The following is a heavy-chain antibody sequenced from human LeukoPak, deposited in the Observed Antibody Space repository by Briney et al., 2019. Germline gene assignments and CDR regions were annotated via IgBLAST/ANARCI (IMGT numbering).Heavy chain of an antibody. V-gene: IGHV3-21*01. CDR1: GFTFSSYS. Sequence: GGSLRLSCAASGFTFSSYSMNWVRQAPGKGLESVSCISTGSDYIYYADSVKGRFTISRDNAKNSLYLQMNSLRAEDTAVYYCARSYMVGGTTRASDIWGQGTMVTVSS. J-gene: IGHJ3*02. CDR3: ARSYMVGGTTRASDI. D-gene: IGHD1-26*01. CDR2: ISTGSDYI.